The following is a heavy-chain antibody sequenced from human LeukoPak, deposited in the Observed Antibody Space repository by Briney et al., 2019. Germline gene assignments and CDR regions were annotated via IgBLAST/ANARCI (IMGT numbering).Heavy chain of an antibody. D-gene: IGHD2-15*01. J-gene: IGHJ6*04. CDR1: GFSFTNSA. V-gene: IGHV3-7*03. Sequence: GGSLRLSCSASGFSFTNSAMYWARPAPGKGLEWVSNIKQAGPKKYYVDSVKGRFTISRDNAKNSLYLQMNSLRAEDTAVYYCARDFGLRCSGGTCYSVYYYGMDVWGKGTTVTVSS. CDR3: ARDFGLRCSGGTCYSVYYYGMDV. CDR2: IKQAGPKK.